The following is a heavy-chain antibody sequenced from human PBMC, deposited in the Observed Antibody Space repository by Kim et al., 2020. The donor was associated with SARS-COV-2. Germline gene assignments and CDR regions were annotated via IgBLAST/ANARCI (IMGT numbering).Heavy chain of an antibody. J-gene: IGHJ5*02. V-gene: IGHV3-74*01. D-gene: IGHD6-13*01. CDR3: VRETQAGNWLDS. CDR1: GFTFRDYW. Sequence: GGSLRLSCAASGFTFRDYWMHWVRQVPGKGLVWVSRINTDGSETRYADSVKGRFTISRDNVRNTVHLQMISLSAEDTAVYFCVRETQAGNWLDSWGQG. CDR2: INTDGSET.